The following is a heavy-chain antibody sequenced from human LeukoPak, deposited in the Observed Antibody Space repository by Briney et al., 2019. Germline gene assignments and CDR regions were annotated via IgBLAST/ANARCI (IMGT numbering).Heavy chain of an antibody. J-gene: IGHJ4*02. V-gene: IGHV1-46*01. Sequence: GASVKVSCKASGYTFTSYYMHWVRQAPGQGLEWIGIINPSCGSSSYAQKFQGRVTMTRDTSTSTVYMELSSLRSEDTAVYYCARSSSPPFEYWGQGTLVTVSS. CDR3: ARSSSPPFEY. CDR2: INPSCGSS. CDR1: GYTFTSYY. D-gene: IGHD6-6*01.